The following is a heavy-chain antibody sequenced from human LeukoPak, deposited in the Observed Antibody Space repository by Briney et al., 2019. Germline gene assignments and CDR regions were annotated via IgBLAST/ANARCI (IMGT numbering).Heavy chain of an antibody. J-gene: IGHJ3*02. CDR3: ERLSSGAFDI. CDR1: GGSISSSSYF. V-gene: IGHV4-39*01. Sequence: SETLPLTCTVSGGSISSSSYFWGWIRQPPGNELEWIGSMYYSGSTYYNPSLKSRVTISVDTSKNQFSLKLNSVTAADTAVYYCERLSSGAFDIWGQGTMVTVSS. CDR2: MYYSGST.